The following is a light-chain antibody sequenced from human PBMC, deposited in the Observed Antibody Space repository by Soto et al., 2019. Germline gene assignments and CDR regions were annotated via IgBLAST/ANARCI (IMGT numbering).Light chain of an antibody. J-gene: IGLJ3*02. V-gene: IGLV2-11*01. CDR2: DVT. CDR1: SRDVGGFKY. Sequence: QSALTQPRSVSGSPGQAVSISCIGTSRDVGGFKYVSWYQQRPGKAPKLIIYDVTKRPSGVPDRFSASKSGNTASLTISSLQTEDEADYYCCSYAGSYTWVFGGGTKLTVL. CDR3: CSYAGSYTWV.